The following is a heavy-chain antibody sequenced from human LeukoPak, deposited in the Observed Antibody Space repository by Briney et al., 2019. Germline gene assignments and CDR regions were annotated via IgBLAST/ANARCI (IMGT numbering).Heavy chain of an antibody. CDR1: GGAFSSYA. D-gene: IGHD2-2*01. V-gene: IGHV1-69*01. J-gene: IGHJ5*02. CDR3: ARWGGYCSSTSCNWFDP. Sequence: SVKVSCKASGGAFSSYAISWVRQAPGQGLEWLGGIIPIFGTANYAQKFQGRVTITADESTSTAYMELSSLRSEDTAVYYCARWGGYCSSTSCNWFDPWGQGTLVTVSS. CDR2: IIPIFGTA.